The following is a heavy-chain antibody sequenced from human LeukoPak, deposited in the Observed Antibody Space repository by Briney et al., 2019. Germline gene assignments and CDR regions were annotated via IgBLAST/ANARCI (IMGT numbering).Heavy chain of an antibody. J-gene: IGHJ3*01. CDR3: ARTFYDTLDSDAFDF. D-gene: IGHD2/OR15-2a*01. V-gene: IGHV1-2*02. CDR1: GYSFAGYH. CDR2: VNPNGGDT. Sequence: GASVKVSCKSSGYSFAGYHMHWVRQAPGQGLEWMGWVNPNGGDTNYAQKFQGRVTMTRDTSISTAYMELSRLRSDDTAVYYCARTFYDTLDSDAFDFWGQGTMVIVSS.